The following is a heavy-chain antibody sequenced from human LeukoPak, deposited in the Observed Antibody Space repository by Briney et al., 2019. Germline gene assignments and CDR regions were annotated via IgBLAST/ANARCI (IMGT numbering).Heavy chain of an antibody. J-gene: IGHJ4*02. D-gene: IGHD2-15*01. CDR1: GYTFTDYY. V-gene: IGHV1-2*02. CDR3: AGEYCSGGSCRQGFDY. Sequence: GASVKVSCKASGYTFTDYYMHWVRQAPGQGLEWMGWINPNSGDTNHAQNFQGRVTLTRDTSISTAYMELSSLRSDDSAVYYCAGEYCSGGSCRQGFDYWGQGTPVTVSS. CDR2: INPNSGDT.